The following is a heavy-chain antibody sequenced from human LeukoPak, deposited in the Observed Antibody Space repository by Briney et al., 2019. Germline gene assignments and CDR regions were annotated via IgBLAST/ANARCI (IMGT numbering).Heavy chain of an antibody. V-gene: IGHV3-74*01. CDR3: AREGANYQDYFDS. D-gene: IGHD4/OR15-4a*01. CDR2: IQSDGSRA. CDR1: GFVFRSYW. Sequence: GRSLRLSCAGSGFVFRSYWMHWVRQTPGKGLVWVSRIQSDGSRADYADFAKGRFTISRDNARDTVDLQMNSLRAEDTAVYYCAREGANYQDYFDSWGQGTLVTVSS. J-gene: IGHJ4*02.